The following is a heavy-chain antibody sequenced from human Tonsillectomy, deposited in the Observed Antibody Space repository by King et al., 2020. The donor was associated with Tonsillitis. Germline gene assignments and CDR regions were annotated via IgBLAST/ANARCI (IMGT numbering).Heavy chain of an antibody. Sequence: VKLVESGGGVVQPGRSLRLSCAASGFTFTNYGMHWVRQAPGKGLEWVAIIWYDGSSKYYGDSVKGRFTLSRDNSKNTVYLQMSSLRAEDTAVYYCARTSDTAAPADYWGQGTLVTVSS. V-gene: IGHV3-33*01. D-gene: IGHD5-18*01. J-gene: IGHJ4*02. CDR1: GFTFTNYG. CDR3: ARTSDTAAPADY. CDR2: IWYDGSSK.